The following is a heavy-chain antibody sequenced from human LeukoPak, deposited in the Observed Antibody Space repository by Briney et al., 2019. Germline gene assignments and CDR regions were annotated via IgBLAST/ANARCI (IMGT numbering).Heavy chain of an antibody. CDR2: INTDGSST. V-gene: IGHV3-74*01. CDR3: SGGGSGWYSNY. Sequence: GGSLRLSCAASGFTFSSYAMSWVRQAPGKGLVWVSRINTDGSSTNYADSVKGRFTISRDNAKNTLYLQMNNLRAEDTAVYYCSGGGSGWYSNYWGQGTLATVSS. D-gene: IGHD6-19*01. CDR1: GFTFSSYA. J-gene: IGHJ4*02.